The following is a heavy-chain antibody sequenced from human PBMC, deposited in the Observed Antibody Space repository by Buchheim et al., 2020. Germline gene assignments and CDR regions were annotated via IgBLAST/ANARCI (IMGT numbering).Heavy chain of an antibody. J-gene: IGHJ4*02. CDR3: AKDRTGYYYDSSGYLE. Sequence: QVQLVESGGGVVQPGRSLRLSCAASGFTFSSYGMHWVRQAPGKGLEWVAVISYDGSNKYYADSVKGRFTISRDNSKNTLYLQMNSLRAEDTAVYYCAKDRTGYYYDSSGYLEWGQGTL. CDR2: ISYDGSNK. D-gene: IGHD3-22*01. CDR1: GFTFSSYG. V-gene: IGHV3-30*18.